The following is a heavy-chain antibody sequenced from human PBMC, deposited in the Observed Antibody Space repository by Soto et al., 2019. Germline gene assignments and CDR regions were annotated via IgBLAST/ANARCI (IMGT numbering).Heavy chain of an antibody. V-gene: IGHV4-31*03. CDR2: IYYSGST. CDR1: GGSISSGDYY. Sequence: QVQLQESGPGLVKPSQTLSLTFTVSGGSISSGDYYWSWIRQHPGKGLEWIGYIYYSGSTYYNPSLKSRVNXAXDXXKIQFSRKLSSVTAADTAVYYCARWWSGSRQGFDPWGQGTLVTVSS. CDR3: ARWWSGSRQGFDP. D-gene: IGHD3-3*01. J-gene: IGHJ5*02.